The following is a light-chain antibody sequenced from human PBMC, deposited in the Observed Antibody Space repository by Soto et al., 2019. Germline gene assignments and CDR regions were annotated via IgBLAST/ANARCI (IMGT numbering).Light chain of an antibody. CDR3: QQYFSYALT. V-gene: IGKV1-8*01. CDR2: TSS. CDR1: LGISSH. Sequence: AIRMTQSPSSFSASTGDSVTITCRASLGISSHLAWYQVKPGKAPRLLICTSSCWESGVPSSFTGSGSGTAFTLTISSVQCEDFSVYYCQQYFSYALTFDGATKMEIK. J-gene: IGKJ4*01.